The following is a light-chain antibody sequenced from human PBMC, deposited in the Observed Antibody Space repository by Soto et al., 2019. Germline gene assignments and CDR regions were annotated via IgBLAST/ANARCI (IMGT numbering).Light chain of an antibody. V-gene: IGKV1-13*02. CDR2: DAS. CDR1: QGIGNY. J-gene: IGKJ1*01. CDR3: QQYYTYSWT. Sequence: IQMTQSPSSLSASVGDRVTITCRASQGIGNYLAWYQQKPGRVPKLLIYDASSLESGVPSRFSGSGSGTEFTLTISSLQPDDFATYYCQQYYTYSWTFGQGTKVDI.